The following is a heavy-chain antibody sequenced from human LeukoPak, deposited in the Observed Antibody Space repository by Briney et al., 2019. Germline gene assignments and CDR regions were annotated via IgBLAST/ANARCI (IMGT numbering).Heavy chain of an antibody. CDR1: DGSISGYY. D-gene: IGHD4-23*01. V-gene: IGHV4-4*07. Sequence: SETLSLTCTGSDGSISGYYWSWIRQPAGKGLEWIGRIYTSGSTNYNPSLKSRVTMSVDTSKNHFSLKLSSVTAADTAVYYCARGPQDYGGHSDYNDGFDIWGQGTMVTASS. CDR3: ARGPQDYGGHSDYNDGFDI. CDR2: IYTSGST. J-gene: IGHJ3*02.